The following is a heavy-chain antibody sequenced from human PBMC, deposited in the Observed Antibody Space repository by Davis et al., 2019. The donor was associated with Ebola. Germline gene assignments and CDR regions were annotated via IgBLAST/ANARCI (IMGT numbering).Heavy chain of an antibody. CDR3: AKLPTVTRYYYYGMDV. Sequence: HTGGSLRLSCAASGFTFSSYWMHWVRQAPGKGLVWVSRINSDGSSTSYADSVKGRFTISRDNSKNTLYLQMNSLRAEDTAVYYCAKLPTVTRYYYYGMDVWGQGTTVTVSS. CDR2: INSDGSST. D-gene: IGHD4-17*01. V-gene: IGHV3-74*01. CDR1: GFTFSSYW. J-gene: IGHJ6*02.